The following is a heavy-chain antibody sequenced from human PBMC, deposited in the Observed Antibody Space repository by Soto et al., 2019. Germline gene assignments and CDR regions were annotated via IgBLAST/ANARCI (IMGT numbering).Heavy chain of an antibody. Sequence: SQTLSLTCAISGESVSSNSAAWSWIRQSPSRGLEWLGRTYYRSKWYNNYAVSVKSRITINPDTSKNQFSLQLNSVTPGDTAVYYCARDRLGDGYNDYWGQGTLVTVSS. V-gene: IGHV6-1*01. D-gene: IGHD5-12*01. CDR1: GESVSSNSAA. CDR2: TYYRSKWYN. J-gene: IGHJ4*02. CDR3: ARDRLGDGYNDY.